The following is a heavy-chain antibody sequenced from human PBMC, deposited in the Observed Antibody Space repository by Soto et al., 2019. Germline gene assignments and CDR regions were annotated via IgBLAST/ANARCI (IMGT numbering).Heavy chain of an antibody. CDR2: LSGNGGST. J-gene: IGHJ4*02. CDR3: AKHGGSGSPFFY. CDR1: GVTVSRYA. D-gene: IGHD3-10*01. Sequence: EVQLLESGGGLVLPGGALRLACAASGVTVSRYAMSCVRQAPGKGLEWVSALSGNGGSTYYADSVKGRFTISRDMSKNTLYLQMNSVRAEDTAVYYCAKHGGSGSPFFYWGQGTLVTVSS. V-gene: IGHV3-23*01.